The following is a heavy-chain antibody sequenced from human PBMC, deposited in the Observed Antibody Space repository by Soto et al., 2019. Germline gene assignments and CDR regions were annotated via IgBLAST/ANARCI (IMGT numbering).Heavy chain of an antibody. CDR3: GRQPGHCGSTTCFGYYSVDV. D-gene: IGHD2-2*01. Sequence: QLQLQESGPRLVKPSETLSLTCSVSGGSISSSSYSWGWIRQPPGKGLEWIGTIYYSGSTHYNPSLEGPVAIPADTPNNQLSLRLSAVTAADTAVYYCGRQPGHCGSTTCFGYYSVDVWGQGTTVTVS. CDR1: GGSISSSSYS. J-gene: IGHJ6*02. CDR2: IYYSGST. V-gene: IGHV4-39*01.